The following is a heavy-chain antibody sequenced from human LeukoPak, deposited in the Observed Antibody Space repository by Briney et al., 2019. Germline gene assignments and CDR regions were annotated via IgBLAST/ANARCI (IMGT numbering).Heavy chain of an antibody. Sequence: ASVKVSCKASGYTFTSYDINWVRRATGQGLEWMGWMNPNSGNTGYAQKFQGRVTMTRNTSISTAYMELSSLRSEDTAVYYCARADDSTDAFDIWGQGTMVTVSS. CDR3: ARADDSTDAFDI. V-gene: IGHV1-8*01. CDR2: MNPNSGNT. J-gene: IGHJ3*02. D-gene: IGHD3-22*01. CDR1: GYTFTSYD.